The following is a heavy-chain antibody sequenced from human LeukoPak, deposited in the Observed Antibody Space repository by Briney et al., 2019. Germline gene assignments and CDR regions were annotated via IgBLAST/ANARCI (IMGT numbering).Heavy chain of an antibody. V-gene: IGHV3-48*04. CDR1: GFTFSSYW. CDR3: ARVYYDFWRGYYGSYYYYYYMDV. CDR2: IRSSGSTI. J-gene: IGHJ6*03. Sequence: GSLSLSCASSGFTFSSYWMSWVRQAPGKGLEWVSYIRSSGSTIYYADSVKGRFTISRDNAKNSLYLQMNSLRAEDTAVYYCARVYYDFWRGYYGSYYYYYYMDVWGKGTTVTVSS. D-gene: IGHD3-3*01.